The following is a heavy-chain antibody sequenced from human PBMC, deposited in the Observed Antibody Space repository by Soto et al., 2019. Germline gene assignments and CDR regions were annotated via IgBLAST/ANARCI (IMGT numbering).Heavy chain of an antibody. CDR2: IGYDGNNK. CDR1: GFNFRSYG. J-gene: IGHJ4*02. D-gene: IGHD6-13*01. V-gene: IGHV3-33*01. CDR3: ARSAGKGGLAAPIDS. Sequence: PGGSLRLSCAPSGFNFRSYGMHWVRQAPGNGLEWVAVIGYDGNNKYYADSVKGRFAISKDNSKNTLFVQMDSLKAGDTAVYYCARSAGKGGLAAPIDSWGQGTRGTVSS.